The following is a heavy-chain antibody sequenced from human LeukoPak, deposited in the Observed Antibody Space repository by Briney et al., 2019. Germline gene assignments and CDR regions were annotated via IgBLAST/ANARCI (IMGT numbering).Heavy chain of an antibody. CDR3: AKRLVAANAFDI. Sequence: GGSLRLSCAASGFTFSSYGMSWVRQAPGKGLEWVSTISNSDGSTHYSDSVKGRFTISRDNSKNTLYLLMNSLRAEDMAVYYCAKRLVAANAFDIWGQGTMVTVSS. J-gene: IGHJ3*02. V-gene: IGHV3-23*01. D-gene: IGHD2-2*01. CDR1: GFTFSSYG. CDR2: ISNSDGST.